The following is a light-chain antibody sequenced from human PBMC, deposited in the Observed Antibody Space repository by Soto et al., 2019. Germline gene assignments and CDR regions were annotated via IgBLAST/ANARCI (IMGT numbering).Light chain of an antibody. J-gene: IGLJ3*02. CDR3: QIWGTGIEV. V-gene: IGLV4-69*01. Sequence: QLVLTQSPSASASLGASVKLTCTLSSGHSSYTIAWHQQQPKKGPRYLMTLNSDGSHSKGDGIPDRYSGSSSGAERYLSISSLQSEDEADYYCQIWGTGIEVFGGGTKVTVL. CDR2: LNSDGSH. CDR1: SGHSSYT.